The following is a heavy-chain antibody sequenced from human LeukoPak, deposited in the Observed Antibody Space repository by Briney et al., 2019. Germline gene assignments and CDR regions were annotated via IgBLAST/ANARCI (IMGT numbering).Heavy chain of an antibody. J-gene: IGHJ4*02. CDR1: GGSISSSSYY. V-gene: IGHV4-39*01. CDR3: ARIRAGIAVAGTIDY. CDR2: IHYSGST. Sequence: SETLSLTCTVSGGSISSSSYYWGWIRQPPGKGLDWIGSIHYSGSTYYNPSLKSRVTISVDMSKNQFSLKLSSVTAADTAVYYCARIRAGIAVAGTIDYWGQGTLVTVSS. D-gene: IGHD6-19*01.